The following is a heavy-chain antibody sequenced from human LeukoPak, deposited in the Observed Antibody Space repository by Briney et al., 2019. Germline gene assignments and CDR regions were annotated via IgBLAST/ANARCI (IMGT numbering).Heavy chain of an antibody. Sequence: PGGSLRLSCAASGFTFSSYVMHWVRQAPGKGLEWVAIISYDGSNEYYADSVKGRFTISRDNSKNTLYLQMNSLRAADTAVYYCAKGANLRYVDWLHFDYWGQGTLVTVSS. CDR2: ISYDGSNE. V-gene: IGHV3-30*04. CDR1: GFTFSSYV. CDR3: AKGANLRYVDWLHFDY. D-gene: IGHD3-9*01. J-gene: IGHJ4*02.